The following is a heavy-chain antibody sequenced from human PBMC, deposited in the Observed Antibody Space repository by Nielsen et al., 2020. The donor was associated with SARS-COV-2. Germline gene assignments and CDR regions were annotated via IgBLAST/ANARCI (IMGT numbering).Heavy chain of an antibody. V-gene: IGHV3-30*18. CDR1: GFTFSSYG. J-gene: IGHJ4*02. CDR2: ISYDGSNK. D-gene: IGHD2-8*01. Sequence: GESLKISCAASGFTFSSYGMHWVRQAPGKGLEWVAVISYDGSNKYYADSVKGRFTISRDNSKNTLYLQMNSLRAEDTAVYYCAKEGGYCTNGVCYTGYFDYWDQGTLVTVPS. CDR3: AKEGGYCTNGVCYTGYFDY.